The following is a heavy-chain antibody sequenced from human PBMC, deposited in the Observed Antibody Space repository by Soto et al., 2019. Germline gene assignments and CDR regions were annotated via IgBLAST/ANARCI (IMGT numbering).Heavy chain of an antibody. CDR2: IYTSGST. V-gene: IGHV4-4*07. Sequence: SETLSLTCAVSGGSISSYYWSWIRQPAGKGLEWIGRIYTSGSTNYNPSLKSRVTMSVDTSKNQFSLKLSSVTAADTAVYYCARGHSGYDSSYYGMDVWGQGTTVTVSS. CDR1: GGSISSYY. D-gene: IGHD5-12*01. CDR3: ARGHSGYDSSYYGMDV. J-gene: IGHJ6*02.